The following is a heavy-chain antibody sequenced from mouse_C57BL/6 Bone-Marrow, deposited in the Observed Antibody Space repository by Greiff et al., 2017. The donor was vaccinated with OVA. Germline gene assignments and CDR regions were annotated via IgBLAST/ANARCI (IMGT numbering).Heavy chain of an antibody. V-gene: IGHV1-76*01. Sequence: QVQLQQSGAELVRPGASVKLSCKASGYTFTDYYINWVKQRPGQGLEWIARIYPGSGNTYYNEKFKGKATLTAEKSSSTAYMQLSSLTSEDSAVYFCARSPYYSVWFAYWGQGTLVTVSA. CDR1: GYTFTDYY. J-gene: IGHJ3*01. CDR3: ARSPYYSVWFAY. CDR2: IYPGSGNT. D-gene: IGHD2-12*01.